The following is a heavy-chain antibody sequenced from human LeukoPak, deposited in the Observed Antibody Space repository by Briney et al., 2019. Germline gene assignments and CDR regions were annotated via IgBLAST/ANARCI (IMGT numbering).Heavy chain of an antibody. V-gene: IGHV4-39*07. CDR1: GGSISSSYYY. D-gene: IGHD1-1*01. CDR3: AREEVVSVEPFDY. CDR2: IFYSGST. Sequence: PSETLSLTCTVSGGSISSSYYYWGWIRQPPGKGLEWIGSIFYSGSTNYNPSLKSRVTMSVDTSKNQFSLKLSSVTAADTAVYYCAREEVVSVEPFDYWGQGTLVTVSS. J-gene: IGHJ4*02.